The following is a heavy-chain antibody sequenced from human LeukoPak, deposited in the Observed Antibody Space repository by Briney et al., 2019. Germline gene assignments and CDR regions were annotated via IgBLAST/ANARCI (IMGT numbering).Heavy chain of an antibody. J-gene: IGHJ4*02. D-gene: IGHD3-22*01. V-gene: IGHV3-30-3*01. CDR1: GFTFSSYA. CDR3: AKDPGAYYYDSSGYSHFDY. CDR2: ISYDGSIK. Sequence: PGGSLRLSCAASGFTFSSYAMHWVRQAPGKGLEWVAVISYDGSIKYYADSVKGRFTNSRDNSKNTLYLQMNSLRAEDTAVYYGAKDPGAYYYDSSGYSHFDYWGQGTLVTVSS.